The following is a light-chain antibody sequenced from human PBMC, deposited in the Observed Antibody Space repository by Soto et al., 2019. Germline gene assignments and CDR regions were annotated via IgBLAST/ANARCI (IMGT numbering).Light chain of an antibody. Sequence: QSVLTQPASVSGSPGQSITISCTGTSSDVADYNYVSWYQQHPGKAPKLMIYEVSNRPSGVSNRFSGSNSGNTASLTISGLQAEDEADYYCSSYTSSSNSVFGTGTKLTVL. V-gene: IGLV2-14*01. CDR1: SSDVADYNY. CDR2: EVS. CDR3: SSYTSSSNSV. J-gene: IGLJ1*01.